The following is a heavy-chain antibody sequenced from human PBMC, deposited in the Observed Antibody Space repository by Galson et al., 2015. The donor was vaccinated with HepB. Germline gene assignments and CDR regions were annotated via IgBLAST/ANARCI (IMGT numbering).Heavy chain of an antibody. V-gene: IGHV3-7*03. D-gene: IGHD3-10*01. Sequence: SLRLSCAASGFTFSSYWMSWVRQAPGKGLEWVANIKQDGSEKYYVDSVKGRFTISRDNAKNSLYLQMNSLRAEDTAVYYCARVGAYGSGSWAHYYGMDVWGQGTTVTVSS. CDR3: ARVGAYGSGSWAHYYGMDV. CDR2: IKQDGSEK. CDR1: GFTFSSYW. J-gene: IGHJ6*02.